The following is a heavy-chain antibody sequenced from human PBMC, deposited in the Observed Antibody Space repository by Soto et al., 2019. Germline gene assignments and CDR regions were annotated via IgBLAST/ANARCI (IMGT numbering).Heavy chain of an antibody. Sequence: ASVKVSCKASGYTFTSCAMHWVRQAPGQRLEWMGWINAGNGNTKYSQKFQGRVTITRDTSASTAYMELSSLRSEDTAVYYCARSTMVRGMTNWFDPWGQGTLVTVSS. CDR1: GYTFTSCA. J-gene: IGHJ5*02. CDR3: ARSTMVRGMTNWFDP. V-gene: IGHV1-3*01. D-gene: IGHD3-10*01. CDR2: INAGNGNT.